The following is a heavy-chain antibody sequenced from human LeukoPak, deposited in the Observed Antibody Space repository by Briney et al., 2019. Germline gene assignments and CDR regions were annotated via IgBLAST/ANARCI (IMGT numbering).Heavy chain of an antibody. Sequence: SETLSLTCTVSAGSISRYYWSWIRQPPGKGLEWIGYFYSGSTNYNPSLKGRVAISVDTSQNQFSLKATSVTAADTAVYYCTRHSKDSSGYYYDRPLDYWGQGTLVTVSS. CDR3: TRHSKDSSGYYYDRPLDY. V-gene: IGHV4-59*08. CDR1: AGSISRYY. CDR2: FYSGST. D-gene: IGHD3-22*01. J-gene: IGHJ4*02.